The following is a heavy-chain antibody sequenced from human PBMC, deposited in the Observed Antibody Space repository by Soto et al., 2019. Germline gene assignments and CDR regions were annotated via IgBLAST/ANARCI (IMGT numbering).Heavy chain of an antibody. J-gene: IGHJ4*02. Sequence: QVQLVQSGAEVKKPGASVKVSCKASGYTFTSYGISWVRQAPGQGPEWMGWISTNNGNTNYAQKIRGTVTMTTDTSTSTAYMELRSLRSDDTAVYYCARHTSSWPFDYWGQGTLVTVSS. CDR1: GYTFTSYG. CDR3: ARHTSSWPFDY. V-gene: IGHV1-18*01. CDR2: ISTNNGNT. D-gene: IGHD6-13*01.